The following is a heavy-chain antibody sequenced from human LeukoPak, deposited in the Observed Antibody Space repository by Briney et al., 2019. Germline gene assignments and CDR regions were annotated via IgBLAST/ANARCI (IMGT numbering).Heavy chain of an antibody. D-gene: IGHD2-2*01. CDR1: GFTFSSYA. V-gene: IGHV3-23*01. CDR2: ISGSGGGT. CDR3: AKDIVVVPAARGNDAFDI. Sequence: GGSLRLSCAASGFTFSSYAMSWVRQAPGKGLEWVSAISGSGGGTYYADSVKGRFTISRDNSKNTLYLQMNSLRAEDTAVYYCAKDIVVVPAARGNDAFDIWGQGTMVTVSS. J-gene: IGHJ3*02.